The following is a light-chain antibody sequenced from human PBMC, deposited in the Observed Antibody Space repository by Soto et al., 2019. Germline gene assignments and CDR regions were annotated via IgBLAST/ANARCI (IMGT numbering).Light chain of an antibody. CDR1: QSVSSNY. CDR3: QQFGSSPPWT. Sequence: EIVLTQSPGPLSLSPGERATLSCRASQSVSSNYLVWYQQKPGQPPRLLIYGASSRATGIPDRFSGSGSGTDFTLTISRLEPEDFALYYCQQFGSSPPWTCGQGTKVEIK. J-gene: IGKJ1*01. CDR2: GAS. V-gene: IGKV3-20*01.